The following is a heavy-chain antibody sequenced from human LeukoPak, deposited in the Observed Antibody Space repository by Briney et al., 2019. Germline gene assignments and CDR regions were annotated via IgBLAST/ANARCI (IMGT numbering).Heavy chain of an antibody. Sequence: GGSLRLSCAASGFTFSSYVMHWVRQAPGKGLEWVAVISYDGSNKYYADSVKGRFTISRDNSKNTLYLQMDSLRAEDTAVYYCARERGEYSSSWLLDYWGQGTLVTVSS. J-gene: IGHJ4*02. CDR3: ARERGEYSSSWLLDY. V-gene: IGHV3-30*19. CDR2: ISYDGSNK. D-gene: IGHD6-13*01. CDR1: GFTFSSYV.